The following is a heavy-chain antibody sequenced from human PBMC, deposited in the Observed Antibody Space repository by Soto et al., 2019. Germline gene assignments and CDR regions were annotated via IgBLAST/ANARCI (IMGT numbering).Heavy chain of an antibody. Sequence: ASVKVSCKASGYTFTSYGISWVRQAPGQGLEWMGWISAYNGNTNYAQKLQGRVTMTTDTSTSTAYMELRSLRSDDTAVYYCARDSPVVRFLERLSQAADYYYAMDVWGQGPTVTV. D-gene: IGHD3-3*01. CDR2: ISAYNGNT. J-gene: IGHJ6*02. CDR1: GYTFTSYG. V-gene: IGHV1-18*01. CDR3: ARDSPVVRFLERLSQAADYYYAMDV.